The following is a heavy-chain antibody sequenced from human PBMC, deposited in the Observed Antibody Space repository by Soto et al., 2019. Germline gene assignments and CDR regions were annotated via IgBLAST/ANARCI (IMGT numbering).Heavy chain of an antibody. CDR3: AKEISSTWFPLDY. D-gene: IGHD6-13*01. CDR2: ISGSGGST. Sequence: VQLLESGGGLVQPGRSLRLSCAASGFTLTNYAMSWVRQAPGKGLEWVSSISGSGGSTYYADSVKGRFTISSDISKNTLYLQMNSLRAEDTAVYYCAKEISSTWFPLDYWGQGTLVTVSS. J-gene: IGHJ4*02. CDR1: GFTLTNYA. V-gene: IGHV3-23*01.